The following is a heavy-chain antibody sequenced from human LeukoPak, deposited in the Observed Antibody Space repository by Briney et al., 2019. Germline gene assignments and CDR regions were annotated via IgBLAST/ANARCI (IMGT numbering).Heavy chain of an antibody. V-gene: IGHV5-51*01. CDR1: GYSFTSYW. CDR2: IYPGDSDT. CDR3: ARHLGDPEWLLFLLPNWFGP. J-gene: IGHJ5*02. Sequence: GESLKISCKGSGYSFTSYWIGWVRQMPGKGLEWMGIIYPGDSDTRYSPSFQGQVTISADKSISTAYLQWSSLKASDTAMYYCARHLGDPEWLLFLLPNWFGPWGQGTLVTVSS. D-gene: IGHD3-3*01.